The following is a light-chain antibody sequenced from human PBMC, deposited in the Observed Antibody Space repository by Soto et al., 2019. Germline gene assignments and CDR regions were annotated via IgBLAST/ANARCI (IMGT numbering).Light chain of an antibody. CDR1: QSVSSN. CDR3: PQHHNWPFT. V-gene: IGKV3-15*01. Sequence: EIVMTQSPATLSVSPVERATLSCRASQSVSSNLAWYQQKPGQAPRLLIYGASTRSTGIPARFSGSGSGTEFTLTISSLQYEDFAVYYCPQHHNWPFTFGPGTKVDI. J-gene: IGKJ3*01. CDR2: GAS.